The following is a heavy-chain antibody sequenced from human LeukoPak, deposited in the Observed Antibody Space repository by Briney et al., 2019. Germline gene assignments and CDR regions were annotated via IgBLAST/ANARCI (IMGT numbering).Heavy chain of an antibody. CDR2: ISGVGRIT. D-gene: IGHD1-26*01. V-gene: IGHV3-23*01. CDR1: GCTLISYA. J-gene: IGHJ3*02. CDR3: AKDPGRAHVFDI. Sequence: GGALRLSCAGSGCTLISYAMNWVRQAPWKGREGGSLISGVGRITYHPDSVKGRFTIFRDNSNNTLYLQMKSLRAEDTAVYYCAKDPGRAHVFDIGGQGTMVTVSS.